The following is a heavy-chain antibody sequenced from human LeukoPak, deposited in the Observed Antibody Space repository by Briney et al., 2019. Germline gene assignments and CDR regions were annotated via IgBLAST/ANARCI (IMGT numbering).Heavy chain of an antibody. V-gene: IGHV3-15*07. CDR2: IKSKTDGGTT. D-gene: IGHD3-22*01. J-gene: IGHJ4*02. CDR3: TTGGYYDSSGYYPYYFDY. CDR1: GFTFSNAW. Sequence: GGSLRLSCGASGFTFSNAWMNWVRQAPGKGLEWVGRIKSKTDGGTTDYAAPVKGRFTISRDDSKNTLYLQMNSLKTEDTAVYYCTTGGYYDSSGYYPYYFDYWGQGTLVTVSS.